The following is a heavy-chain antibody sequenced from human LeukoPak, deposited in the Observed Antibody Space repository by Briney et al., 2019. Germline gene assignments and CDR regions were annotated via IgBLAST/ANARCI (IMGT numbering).Heavy chain of an antibody. J-gene: IGHJ4*02. CDR1: GFTFSSYG. Sequence: RGSLRLSCAASGFTFSSYGMHWVRQAPGKGLEWVAVISYDGSDKYYADSVKGRFTISRDNSKNTLYLQMNSLRAEDTAVYYCAKRGNIVVVVAATPLFDYWGQGTLVTVSS. CDR3: AKRGNIVVVVAATPLFDY. CDR2: ISYDGSDK. V-gene: IGHV3-30*18. D-gene: IGHD2-15*01.